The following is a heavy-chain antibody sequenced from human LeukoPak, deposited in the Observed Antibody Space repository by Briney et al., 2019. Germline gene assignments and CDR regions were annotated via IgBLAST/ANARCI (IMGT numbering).Heavy chain of an antibody. CDR1: GFTFSTYW. CDR2: INSDGSST. D-gene: IGHD5-24*01. J-gene: IGHJ4*02. Sequence: PGGSLRLSCAASGFTFSTYWMHWVRQAPGKGLMWVSRINSDGSSTSYADSVKGRFNISRDNAKNTLYLQMSSLRADDTALYYCARDRDGYNSFDYWGQGTLVTVSS. V-gene: IGHV3-74*01. CDR3: ARDRDGYNSFDY.